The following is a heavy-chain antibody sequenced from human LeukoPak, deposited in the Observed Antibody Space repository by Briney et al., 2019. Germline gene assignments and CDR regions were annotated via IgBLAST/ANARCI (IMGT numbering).Heavy chain of an antibody. J-gene: IGHJ4*02. Sequence: GGSLRLSCAASGFTFSSNSMNWVRQAPGKGLEWISYISSSSSIYYADSVKGRFTISRDNAKNSLYLQMNSLRAEDTAVYYCARFFGSGSYYGEDFDYWGQGTLVTVSS. D-gene: IGHD3-10*01. CDR1: GFTFSSNS. V-gene: IGHV3-48*01. CDR3: ARFFGSGSYYGEDFDY. CDR2: ISSSSSI.